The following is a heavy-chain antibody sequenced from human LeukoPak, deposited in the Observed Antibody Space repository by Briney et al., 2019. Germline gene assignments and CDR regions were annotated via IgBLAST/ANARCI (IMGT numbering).Heavy chain of an antibody. V-gene: IGHV3-48*01. CDR2: ISSSSSTI. D-gene: IGHD2-15*01. CDR1: GFTFSSYW. Sequence: GGSLRLSCAASGFTFSSYWMSWVRQAPGKGLEWVSYISSSSSTIYYADSVKGRFTISSDNAKNSLYLQMNSLRAEDTAVYYCARDPRGYCSGGSCHKPYYFDYWGQGTLVTVSS. CDR3: ARDPRGYCSGGSCHKPYYFDY. J-gene: IGHJ4*02.